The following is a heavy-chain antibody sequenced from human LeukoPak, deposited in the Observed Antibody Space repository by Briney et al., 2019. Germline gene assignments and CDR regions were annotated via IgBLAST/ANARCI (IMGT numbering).Heavy chain of an antibody. CDR1: GFTFRSYA. Sequence: GGSLRLSCAASGFTFRSYAMTWVRQAPERGLEWVSSISSSSSFIYYADSVKGRFTISRDNAKNSLYLQMNSLRAEDTAVYYCARGPSSDYQRAGTFDYWGQGTLVTVSS. J-gene: IGHJ4*02. V-gene: IGHV3-21*01. D-gene: IGHD4-17*01. CDR3: ARGPSSDYQRAGTFDY. CDR2: ISSSSSFI.